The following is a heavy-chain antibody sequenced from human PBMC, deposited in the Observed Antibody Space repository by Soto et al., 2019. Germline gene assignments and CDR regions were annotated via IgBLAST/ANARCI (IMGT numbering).Heavy chain of an antibody. CDR3: ARDHHCSGGRCYLSFDP. D-gene: IGHD2-15*01. CDR1: GYTFTNYA. CDR2: INTNTGNP. J-gene: IGHJ5*02. V-gene: IGHV7-4-1*01. Sequence: ASVKLSCKASGYTFTNYAMNWVRQAPGQGLEWMGWINTNTGNPTYAQGLTGRFVFSLDTSVSTAYLQISSLKAEDTAVYYCARDHHCSGGRCYLSFDPWGQGTLVTVSS.